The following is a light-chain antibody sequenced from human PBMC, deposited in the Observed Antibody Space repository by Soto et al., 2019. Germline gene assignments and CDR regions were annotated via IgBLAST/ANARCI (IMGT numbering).Light chain of an antibody. CDR1: SSDVGGYNY. CDR2: DVS. CDR3: CSYAGSYTWV. V-gene: IGLV2-11*01. Sequence: QSALTQPRSVSGSPGQSVTISCTGTSSDVGGYNYVSWYQQHPGKAPKLMIYDVSKRPSGVSDRFSGSKSGNTASLTISGLRAEDEADYHCCSYAGSYTWVFGGGTKLTVL. J-gene: IGLJ3*02.